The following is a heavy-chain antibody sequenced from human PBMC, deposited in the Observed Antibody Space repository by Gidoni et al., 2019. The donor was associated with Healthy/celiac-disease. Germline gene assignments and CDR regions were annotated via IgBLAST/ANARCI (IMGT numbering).Heavy chain of an antibody. D-gene: IGHD3-10*01. CDR1: GFSLSTSGMC. CDR2: IDWDDDK. J-gene: IGHJ5*02. V-gene: IGHV2-70*15. CDR3: ARTSGSYYNGDWFDP. Sequence: QVTLRESGPALVKPTQTLTLTCTFSGFSLSTSGMCVSWIRQPPGKALEWLARIDWDDDKYYSTSLKTRLTISKDTSKNQVVLTMTNMDPVDTATYYCARTSGSYYNGDWFDPWGQGTLVTVSS.